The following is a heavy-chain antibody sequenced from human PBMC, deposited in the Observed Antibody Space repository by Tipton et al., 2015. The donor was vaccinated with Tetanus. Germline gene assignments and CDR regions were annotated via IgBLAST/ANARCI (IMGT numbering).Heavy chain of an antibody. D-gene: IGHD7-27*01. J-gene: IGHJ5*02. Sequence: TLSLTCTVTGGSISTSRYYWGWVRQAPGMGLEWIGSIYFRGDTYHNPSLKSRVTMSVDTSKNQFSLCLVSVTAADTAVYYCARQLWGYWFDPWGQGIRVIVS. CDR2: IYFRGDT. CDR1: GGSISTSRYY. CDR3: ARQLWGYWFDP. V-gene: IGHV4-39*01.